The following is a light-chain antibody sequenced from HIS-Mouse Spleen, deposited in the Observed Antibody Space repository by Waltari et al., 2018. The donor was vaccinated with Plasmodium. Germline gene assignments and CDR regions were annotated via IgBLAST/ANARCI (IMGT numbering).Light chain of an antibody. V-gene: IGLV3-19*01. J-gene: IGLJ2*01. CDR3: NSRDSSGNHLV. CDR2: GKN. CDR1: RLRSYY. Sequence: SSELPQDPAVSVAVGQTVRITCQGDRLRSYYASWYQPKPGQAPVLVIYGKNNRPSGIPDRFSGSSSGNTAALTISGAQAEDEADYYCNSRDSSGNHLVFGGGTKLTVL.